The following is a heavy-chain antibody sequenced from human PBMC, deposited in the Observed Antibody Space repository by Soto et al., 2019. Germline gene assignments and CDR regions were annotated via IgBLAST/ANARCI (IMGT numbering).Heavy chain of an antibody. CDR1: VGSISSGGYY. CDR3: ARRGADTSGYYPF. J-gene: IGHJ4*02. CDR2: IYYSGST. V-gene: IGHV4-61*08. Sequence: ETLSLTCTVSVGSISSGGYYWSWILQHPGKGLEWIGYIYYSGSTYYNPSLKSRVTISVDSSRNQFSLQLTSVTAADTAVYYCARRGADTSGYYPFWGRGTLVTVSS. D-gene: IGHD3-22*01.